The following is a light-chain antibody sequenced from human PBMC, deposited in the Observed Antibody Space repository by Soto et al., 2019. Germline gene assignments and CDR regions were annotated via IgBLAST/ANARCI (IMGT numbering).Light chain of an antibody. CDR3: GAWDSSLSVVM. Sequence: QSVLTQPPSVSAAPGQRVTISCSGSTSNIGNNYVSWYQHLPGTAPKLFIYDNDRRPSGIPDRFSASKSDTSATLDITGLQTGDEADYYCGAWDSSLSVVMFGGGTKLTVL. CDR1: TSNIGNNY. V-gene: IGLV1-51*01. CDR2: DND. J-gene: IGLJ3*02.